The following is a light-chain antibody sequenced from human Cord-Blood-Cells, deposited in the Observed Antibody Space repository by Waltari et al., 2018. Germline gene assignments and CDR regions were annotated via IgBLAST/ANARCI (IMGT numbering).Light chain of an antibody. J-gene: IGLJ2*01. CDR1: SSDVGGYNY. V-gene: IGLV2-8*01. CDR3: SSYAGSNNLV. CDR2: EVS. Sequence: QSALTQPPSASGSPGQSVTISCTGTSSDVGGYNYVSWYQQHPGEAPKLMIYEVSKRPSGVPERVSGSKSGNTASLTVSGLQAEDEADYYCSSYAGSNNLVFGGGTKLTVL.